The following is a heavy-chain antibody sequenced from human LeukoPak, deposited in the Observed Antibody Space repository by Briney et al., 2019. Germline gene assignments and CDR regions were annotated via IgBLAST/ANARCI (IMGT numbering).Heavy chain of an antibody. Sequence: ASVKVSCKASGYTFTSYGISWVRQAPGQGLEWMGWISAYNGNTNYAQKLQGRVTMTTDTSTSTAYMELRSLRSDDTAVYYCALIAARPTYYYYYMDVWGKGTTVTVSS. J-gene: IGHJ6*03. CDR1: GYTFTSYG. V-gene: IGHV1-18*01. D-gene: IGHD6-6*01. CDR2: ISAYNGNT. CDR3: ALIAARPTYYYYYMDV.